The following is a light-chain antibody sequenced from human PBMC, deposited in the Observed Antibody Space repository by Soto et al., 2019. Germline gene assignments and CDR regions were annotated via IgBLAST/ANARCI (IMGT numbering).Light chain of an antibody. V-gene: IGLV2-14*01. J-gene: IGLJ3*02. CDR3: SSYTSSSPWV. CDR1: SSDVGGYNY. Sequence: QSALAQPASVSGSPGQSITISCTGTSSDVGGYNYVSWFQQYPGKAPKLIIYEVSNRPPGISSRFSGSKSGNTASLTISGLLAEDEADYYCSSYTSSSPWVFGGGTKLTVL. CDR2: EVS.